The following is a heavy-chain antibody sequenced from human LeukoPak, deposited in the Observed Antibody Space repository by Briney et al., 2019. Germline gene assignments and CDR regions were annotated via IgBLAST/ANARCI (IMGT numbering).Heavy chain of an antibody. Sequence: GGSLRLSCAASGFTFSSYAMSWVCQAPGKGLEWVSVITSTGGGAYYADSVKGRFTISRENSKNTLYLQVNSLRADDTAVYYCAKVGSGWSSDYWGQGTLVTVSS. D-gene: IGHD6-19*01. CDR2: ITSTGGGA. CDR1: GFTFSSYA. V-gene: IGHV3-23*01. J-gene: IGHJ4*02. CDR3: AKVGSGWSSDY.